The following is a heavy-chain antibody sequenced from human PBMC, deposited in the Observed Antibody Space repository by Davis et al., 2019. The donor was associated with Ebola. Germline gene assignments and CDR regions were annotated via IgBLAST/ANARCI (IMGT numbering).Heavy chain of an antibody. CDR2: ISSDGRQK. V-gene: IGHV3-30*03. D-gene: IGHD3-9*01. CDR1: GFSFDDYA. J-gene: IGHJ4*02. Sequence: GESLKISCAASGFSFDDYAMHWVRQAPGKGLEWVAVISSDGRQKYYADSVKGRFTISRDNARDSLYLQMDSLRVEDTAIYYCARDAFSLSRYDTEDHWGQGTLVTVSS. CDR3: ARDAFSLSRYDTEDH.